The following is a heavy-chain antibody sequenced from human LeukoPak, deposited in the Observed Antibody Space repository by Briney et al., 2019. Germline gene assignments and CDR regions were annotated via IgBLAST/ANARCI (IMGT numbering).Heavy chain of an antibody. CDR2: ISWNSGSI. J-gene: IGHJ4*02. CDR1: GFTFDDYA. D-gene: IGHD3-3*01. CDR3: AKVGYYDFWSGYSRELYYFDY. V-gene: IGHV3-9*01. Sequence: PGGSLRLSCAASGFTFDDYAMPWVRQAPGKGLEWVSGISWNSGSIGYADSVKGRFTISRDNAKNSLYLQMNSLRAEDTALYYCAKVGYYDFWSGYSRELYYFDYWGQGTLVTVSS.